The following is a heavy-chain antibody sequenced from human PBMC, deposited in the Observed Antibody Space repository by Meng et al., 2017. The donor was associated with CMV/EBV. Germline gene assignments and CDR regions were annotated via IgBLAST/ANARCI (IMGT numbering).Heavy chain of an antibody. J-gene: IGHJ5*02. V-gene: IGHV1-69*05. CDR3: ARVAYYDILTGYDNWFDP. Sequence: FRRYAISWVRQAPGQGLEWMGGIIPIFGTANYAQKFQGRVTITTDESTSTAYMELSSLRSEDTAVYYCARVAYYDILTGYDNWFDPWGQGTLVTVSS. CDR1: FRRYA. CDR2: IIPIFGTA. D-gene: IGHD3-9*01.